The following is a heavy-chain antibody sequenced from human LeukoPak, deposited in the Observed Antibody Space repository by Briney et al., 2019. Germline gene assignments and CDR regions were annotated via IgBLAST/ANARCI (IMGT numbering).Heavy chain of an antibody. Sequence: PGGSLRLSCAASGFTFDDYAMHWVRQAPGKGLEWVSGISWNSGSIGYADSVKGRFTISRDNAKNSLYPQMNSLRAEDTALYYCAKDSRFDPWGQGTLVTVSS. CDR3: AKDSRFDP. CDR1: GFTFDDYA. CDR2: ISWNSGSI. J-gene: IGHJ5*02. V-gene: IGHV3-9*01.